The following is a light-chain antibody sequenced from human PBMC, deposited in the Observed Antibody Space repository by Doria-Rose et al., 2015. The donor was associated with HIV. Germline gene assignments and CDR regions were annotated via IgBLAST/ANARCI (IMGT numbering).Light chain of an antibody. CDR2: EVS. CDR3: SSYRSSSTYV. V-gene: IGLV2-14*01. CDR1: SSDIGAYNY. Sequence: SVSGSPGQSITISCTGTSSDIGAYNYVSWYQQHPGKAPKLMISEVSNRPSGVSNRFSGSKSANTASLTISGPQAEDEADYYCSSYRSSSTYVFGTGTKVTVL. J-gene: IGLJ1*01.